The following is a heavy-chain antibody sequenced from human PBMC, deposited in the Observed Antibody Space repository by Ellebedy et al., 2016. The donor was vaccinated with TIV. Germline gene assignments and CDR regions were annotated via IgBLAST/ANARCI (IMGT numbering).Heavy chain of an antibody. J-gene: IGHJ2*01. V-gene: IGHV5-51*01. CDR1: GYIFTNYW. Sequence: GESLKISCHVSGYIFTNYWIGWVRQRPGEGLEWMGITYPGDSDTRYSPSFQGQVTVSADNSINTAYLQWGSLKASDTAIYYCARLRAAIPGTRHLGWYFDVWGRGTLVTVSS. CDR3: ARLRAAIPGTRHLGWYFDV. D-gene: IGHD1-1*01. CDR2: TYPGDSDT.